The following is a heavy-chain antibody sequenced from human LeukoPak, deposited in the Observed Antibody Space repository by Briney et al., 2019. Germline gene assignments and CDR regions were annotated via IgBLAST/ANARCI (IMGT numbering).Heavy chain of an antibody. V-gene: IGHV3-7*01. J-gene: IGHJ4*02. D-gene: IGHD5-24*01. CDR1: GFTFSSYW. Sequence: GGTLRLSCVASGFTFSSYWMHWVRQAPGKGLEWVANIKQDGSEKYYVDSVKGRFTISRDNAKNSLFLQMNSLRAEDTAVYYCATKYGYNFDYWGQGTLVTVSS. CDR2: IKQDGSEK. CDR3: ATKYGYNFDY.